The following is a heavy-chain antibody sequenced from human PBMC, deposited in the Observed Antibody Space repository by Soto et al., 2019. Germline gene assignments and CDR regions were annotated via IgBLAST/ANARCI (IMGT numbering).Heavy chain of an antibody. CDR3: ARHTYYYDSSGPPAY. Sequence: SGGSLRLSCAASGFTFSTYSMNWVRQAPGKGLEWVSYISSSSSTIFYTDSVKGRFTVSRDNAKNSLYLQMNSLRAEDTAVYYCARHTYYYDSSGPPAYWGQGTLVTVSS. V-gene: IGHV3-48*01. CDR2: ISSSSSTI. D-gene: IGHD3-22*01. J-gene: IGHJ4*02. CDR1: GFTFSTYS.